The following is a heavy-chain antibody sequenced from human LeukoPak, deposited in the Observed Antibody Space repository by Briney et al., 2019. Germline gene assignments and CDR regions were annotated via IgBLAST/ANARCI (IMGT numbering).Heavy chain of an antibody. J-gene: IGHJ6*03. V-gene: IGHV3-30*02. CDR2: IRFDGSNK. Sequence: TGGSLRLSCAASGFTFSSYGMHWVRQAPGKGLEWVAFIRFDGSNKYSADSVKGRFPISRDNSKLYLQMNGLRAEDTAVYYCAKGNCGGDCYTYYYFYMDVWGKGTTVTVSS. CDR3: AKGNCGGDCYTYYYFYMDV. CDR1: GFTFSSYG. D-gene: IGHD2-21*02.